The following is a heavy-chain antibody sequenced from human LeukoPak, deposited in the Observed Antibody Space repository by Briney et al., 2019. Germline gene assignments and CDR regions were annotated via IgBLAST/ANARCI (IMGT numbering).Heavy chain of an antibody. J-gene: IGHJ4*02. CDR2: IYYSGST. CDR3: ARTTSTYYYGSGIDFDY. D-gene: IGHD3-10*01. CDR1: GGSISSYY. V-gene: IGHV4-59*01. Sequence: SETLSLPCTVSGGSISSYYWSWIRQPPGKGLEWIGYIYYSGSTNYNPSLKSRVTISVDTSKNQFSLKLSSVTAADTAVYYCARTTSTYYYGSGIDFDYWGQGTLVTVSS.